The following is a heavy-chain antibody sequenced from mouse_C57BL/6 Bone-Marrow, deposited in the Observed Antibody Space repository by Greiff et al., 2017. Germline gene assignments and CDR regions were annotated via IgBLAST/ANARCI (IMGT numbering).Heavy chain of an antibody. D-gene: IGHD2-3*01. Sequence: EVQLQQSGPSLVRPSQTLSLTCTVTGFSINSDCYWIWIRQFPGNKLEYIGYTFYSGITYYNPSLESRTYITRDTSKNQFSLKLSSVTTEDTATYYCARWGLYDGYRYAMDYWGQGTSVTVSS. CDR3: ARWGLYDGYRYAMDY. CDR1: GFSINSDCY. CDR2: TFYSGIT. V-gene: IGHV3-3*01. J-gene: IGHJ4*01.